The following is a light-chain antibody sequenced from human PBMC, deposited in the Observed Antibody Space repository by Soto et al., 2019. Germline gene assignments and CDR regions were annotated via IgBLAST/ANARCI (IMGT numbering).Light chain of an antibody. CDR2: EVS. CDR1: SSDVGSYNL. Sequence: QSVLTQPASVSGSPGQSITISCTGTSSDVGSYNLVSWYQQHAGKAPKVMIYEVSKRPSGVSNRISGSKSGNTASLTISGLQAVDEADYYCCSYAGSSTSVFGTGPKVTVL. CDR3: CSYAGSSTSV. V-gene: IGLV2-23*02. J-gene: IGLJ1*01.